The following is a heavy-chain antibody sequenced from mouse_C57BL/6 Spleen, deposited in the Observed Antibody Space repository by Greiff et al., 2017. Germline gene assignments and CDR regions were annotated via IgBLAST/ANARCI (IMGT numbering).Heavy chain of an antibody. V-gene: IGHV5-9*01. CDR1: GFTFSSYT. CDR2: ISGGGGNT. D-gene: IGHD4-1*01. CDR3: ARHSTGTGGFDY. Sequence: EVQLVESGGGLVKPGGSLKLSCAASGFTFSSYTMSWVRQTPEKRLEWVATISGGGGNTYYPDSVKGRFTISRDNAKNTLYLQMSSLRSEDTALYSCARHSTGTGGFDYWGQGTTLTVSS. J-gene: IGHJ2*01.